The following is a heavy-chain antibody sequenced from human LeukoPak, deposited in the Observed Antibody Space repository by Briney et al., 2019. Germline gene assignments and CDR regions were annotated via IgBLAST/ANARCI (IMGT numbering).Heavy chain of an antibody. CDR3: ARDSADGSFDY. V-gene: IGHV3-21*01. CDR2: ISSRSSSI. Sequence: PGGSLRLSCAASGFTFSTYDMNWVRQAPGKGLEWVSSISSRSSSIYYADSVKGRFTISRDNAKNSLYLQMNSLRAEDTAVYYCARDSADGSFDYWGQGTLVTVSS. J-gene: IGHJ4*02. CDR1: GFTFSTYD.